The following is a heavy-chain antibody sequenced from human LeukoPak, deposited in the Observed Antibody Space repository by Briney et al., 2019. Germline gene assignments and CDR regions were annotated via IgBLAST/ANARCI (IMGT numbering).Heavy chain of an antibody. J-gene: IGHJ4*02. CDR1: GFTFSSYA. CDR2: ISGSGGST. V-gene: IGHV3-23*01. D-gene: IGHD6-13*01. CDR3: AKWGLIAAAGTDFDY. Sequence: GGSLRLSCAASGFTFSSYAMSWVRQAPGKGLEWGSAISGSGGSTYYADSVKGRFTISRDNSKNTLYLQMNSLRAEDTAVYYCAKWGLIAAAGTDFDYWGQGTLVTVSS.